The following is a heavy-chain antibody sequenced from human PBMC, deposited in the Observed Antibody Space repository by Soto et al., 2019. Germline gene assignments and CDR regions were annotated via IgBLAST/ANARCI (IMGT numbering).Heavy chain of an antibody. Sequence: SETLSLTCTVSGGSISSGGHYWSWIRQHPGTDLEWIGYVYYTGTTYYNPSLRSRLTISVDTSKNQFSLMLTSVTAADTAVYYCAASCVGCGGFNYYGMDVWGQGTTVTV. J-gene: IGHJ6*02. CDR3: AASCVGCGGFNYYGMDV. V-gene: IGHV4-31*03. CDR2: VYYTGTT. D-gene: IGHD2-21*01. CDR1: GGSISSGGHY.